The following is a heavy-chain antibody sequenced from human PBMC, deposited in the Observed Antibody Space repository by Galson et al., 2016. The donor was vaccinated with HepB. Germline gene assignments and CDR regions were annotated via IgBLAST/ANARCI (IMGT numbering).Heavy chain of an antibody. CDR1: GFIFNDYA. J-gene: IGHJ4*02. D-gene: IGHD3-10*01. Sequence: LRLSCATSGFIFNDYAMHWVRQTPGQGLEWVSGIGWNSGHVGYAASVKGRFTISRDNARSSLSLQMNSLRPEDTAVYYCTKADTGGYGSGSIDYWGQGTLATVSS. V-gene: IGHV3-9*01. CDR3: TKADTGGYGSGSIDY. CDR2: IGWNSGHV.